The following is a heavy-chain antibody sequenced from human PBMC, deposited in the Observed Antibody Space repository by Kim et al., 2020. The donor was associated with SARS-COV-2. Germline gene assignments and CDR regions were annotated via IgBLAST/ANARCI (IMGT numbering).Heavy chain of an antibody. CDR3: ARISGITIFGVVITGPLDY. Sequence: SETLSLTCTVSGGSISSGNYYWSWIRQHPGKGLEWIGYIYYSGSTYYNPSLKSRVTISVDTSKNQFSLKLSSVTAADTAVYYCARISGITIFGVVITGPLDYWGEGTLVTVSS. V-gene: IGHV4-31*03. D-gene: IGHD3-3*01. CDR2: IYYSGST. CDR1: GGSISSGNYY. J-gene: IGHJ4*02.